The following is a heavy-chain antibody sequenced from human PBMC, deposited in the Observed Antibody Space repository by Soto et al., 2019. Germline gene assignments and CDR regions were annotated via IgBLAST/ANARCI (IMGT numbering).Heavy chain of an antibody. J-gene: IGHJ6*02. CDR1: GFTFSSYA. CDR2: ISYDGSNK. CDR3: ASLGYCSGGSCHNYYYYGMDV. D-gene: IGHD2-15*01. Sequence: QVQLVESGGGVVQPGRSLRLSCAASGFTFSSYAMHWVRQAPGKGLEWVAVISYDGSNKYYADSGKGRFTISRDNSKNTLYLQMNSLRAEDTAVYYCASLGYCSGGSCHNYYYYGMDVWGQGTTVTVSS. V-gene: IGHV3-30-3*01.